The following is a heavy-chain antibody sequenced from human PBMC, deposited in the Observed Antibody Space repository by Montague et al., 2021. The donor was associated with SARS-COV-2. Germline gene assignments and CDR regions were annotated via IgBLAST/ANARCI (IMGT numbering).Heavy chain of an antibody. CDR1: GDSVSSNSAA. V-gene: IGHV6-1*01. CDR3: SRNIAVAGRAEGFDY. Sequence: CAISGDSVSSNSAAWNWIRQSPSRGLEWLGRTYYMSKWYNDYAVSVKSRITINPDTSKNQFSLQLNSVTPEDTAVYYCSRNIAVAGRAEGFDYWGQGTLVTVSS. J-gene: IGHJ4*02. CDR2: TYYMSKWYN. D-gene: IGHD6-19*01.